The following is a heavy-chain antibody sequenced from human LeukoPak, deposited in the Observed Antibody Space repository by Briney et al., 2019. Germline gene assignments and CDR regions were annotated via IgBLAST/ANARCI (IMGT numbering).Heavy chain of an antibody. CDR2: ISKSGDET. CDR1: GFTFRTYW. Sequence: PGGSLRLSCTASGFTFRTYWMNWVRQAPGKGLEWVSAISKSGDETYYADSVKGRFAISRDNSKNTFYLQMNSLRAEDSAVYFCVKDELAVAIFDYWGQGTLVTVSS. CDR3: VKDELAVAIFDY. J-gene: IGHJ4*02. V-gene: IGHV3-23*01. D-gene: IGHD6-19*01.